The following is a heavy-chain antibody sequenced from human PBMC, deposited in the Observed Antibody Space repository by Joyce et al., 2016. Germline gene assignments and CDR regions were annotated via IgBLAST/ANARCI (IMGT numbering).Heavy chain of an antibody. CDR1: GYTFTDYP. D-gene: IGHD4-17*01. CDR3: TTINNYGD. CDR2: INTGNGNT. V-gene: IGHV1-3*04. Sequence: QVQLVQSGAEVKKPGASVKVSCKASGYTFTDYPIHWVRQAPGQRIEWMGWINTGNGNTKYSRKFQGRVTITRDTSASTAYIEVSSLRSEDTAVYYCTTINNYGDWGQGALITVSS. J-gene: IGHJ4*02.